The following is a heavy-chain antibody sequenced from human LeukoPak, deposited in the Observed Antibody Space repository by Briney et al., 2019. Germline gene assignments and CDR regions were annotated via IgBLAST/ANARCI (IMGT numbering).Heavy chain of an antibody. D-gene: IGHD1-1*01. J-gene: IGHJ4*02. CDR3: AKGQELDDGVFDS. CDR2: IRSNGETT. V-gene: IGHV3-23*01. Sequence: GGSLRLSCAASGFTFSSYAMSWVRQAPGKGLEWVSTIRSNGETTYNADSVKGRFTISRDNSKKTLYLQLNSLRVKDTAIYYCAKGQELDDGVFDSWGQGTLATVSS. CDR1: GFTFSSYA.